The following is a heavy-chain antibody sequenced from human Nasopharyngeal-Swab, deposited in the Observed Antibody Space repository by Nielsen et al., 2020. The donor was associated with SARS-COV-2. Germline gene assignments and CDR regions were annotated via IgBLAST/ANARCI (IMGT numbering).Heavy chain of an antibody. CDR2: IYHSGST. V-gene: IGHV4-4*01. CDR3: ARDVVGATTTDAFDI. D-gene: IGHD1-26*01. J-gene: IGHJ3*02. Sequence: GSLTLSCAVSGGSISSSNWWSWVRQPPGKGLEWIGEIYHSGSTNYNPSLKSRVTISVDESKNQFSLKLSSVTAADTAVYFCARDVVGATTTDAFDIWGQGTMVTVSS. CDR1: GGSISSSNW.